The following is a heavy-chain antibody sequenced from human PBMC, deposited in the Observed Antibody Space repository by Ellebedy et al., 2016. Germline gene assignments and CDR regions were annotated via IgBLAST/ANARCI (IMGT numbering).Heavy chain of an antibody. CDR2: ISYRGST. V-gene: IGHV4-39*07. J-gene: IGHJ3*02. D-gene: IGHD3-16*01. Sequence: GSLRLXCTVSGDSISNTSYYWGWIRQPPGKGLEWIGTISYRGSTFYNPSLKSRVTMSVDTSKKQVSLNLNSVTAADTAVYYCARDGGKQLWDPRVVFNIWGQGTLVTVSS. CDR3: ARDGGKQLWDPRVVFNI. CDR1: GDSISNTSYY.